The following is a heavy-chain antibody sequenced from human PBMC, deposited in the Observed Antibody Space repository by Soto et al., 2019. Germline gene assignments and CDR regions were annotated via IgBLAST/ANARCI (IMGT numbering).Heavy chain of an antibody. J-gene: IGHJ4*02. V-gene: IGHV3-48*03. CDR2: ISRSGTGI. CDR3: ARRRVASLKAPFGL. CDR1: GFSFSDYE. Sequence: PGGSLRLSCAASGFSFSDYEMTWVRQAPGKGLEWVSYISRSGTGIYYADSVKGRFTISRDNANDSLYLQMNSLRAEDSAVYYCARRRVASLKAPFGLWGQGTLVTVSS. D-gene: IGHD5-12*01.